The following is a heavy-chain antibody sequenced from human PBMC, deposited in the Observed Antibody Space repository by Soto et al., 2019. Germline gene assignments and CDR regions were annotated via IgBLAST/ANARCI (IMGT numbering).Heavy chain of an antibody. Sequence: SQTLSLTCTVSDGSISSYYWSWIRQPPGMGLEWIGYIYYSGSTSYNPSLKSRVIISVDTSKNQFSLNLSSVTAADTAVYYCARDVTGTGWYFSGAFDLWGQGTMVTVSS. CDR3: ARDVTGTGWYFSGAFDL. J-gene: IGHJ3*01. CDR2: IYYSGST. CDR1: DGSISSYY. V-gene: IGHV4-59*01. D-gene: IGHD6-19*01.